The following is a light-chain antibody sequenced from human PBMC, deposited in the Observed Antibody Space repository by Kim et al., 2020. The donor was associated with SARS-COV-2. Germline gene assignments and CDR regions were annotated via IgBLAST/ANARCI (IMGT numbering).Light chain of an antibody. CDR3: QQYNNWPRT. J-gene: IGKJ1*01. Sequence: DIVLTQSPASVSVSPGERATLSCTASQSVSSNLAWYQQKAGQAPRLLIYGASTRAAGIPARFSGSGSGTDFTLTISSLQSEDFAVYYCQQYNNWPRTFGQGTKVDIK. CDR2: GAS. CDR1: QSVSSN. V-gene: IGKV3-15*01.